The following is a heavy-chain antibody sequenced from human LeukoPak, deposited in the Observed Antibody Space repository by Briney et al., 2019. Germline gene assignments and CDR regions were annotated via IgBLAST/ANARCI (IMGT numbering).Heavy chain of an antibody. D-gene: IGHD5-12*01. CDR2: ISYDGSNK. CDR1: GFTFSSYA. J-gene: IGHJ4*02. Sequence: GGSLRLSCAASGFTFSSYAMHWVRQAPGKGLEWVAVISYDGSNKYYADSVKGRFTISRDNSKNTLYLQMNSLRAEDTAVYYCAKDQGNSGYDLTGPDYWGQGTLVTVSS. CDR3: AKDQGNSGYDLTGPDY. V-gene: IGHV3-30-3*01.